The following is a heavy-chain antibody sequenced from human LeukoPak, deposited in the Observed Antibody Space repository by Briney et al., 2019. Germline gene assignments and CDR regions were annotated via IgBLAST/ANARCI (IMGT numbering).Heavy chain of an antibody. Sequence: SVKVSCKASGYTFTGYYMHWVRQAPGQGLEWMGGIIPIFGTANYAQKFQGRVTITADESTSTAYMELSSLRSEDTAVYYCAMGAVGGSSNHWGQGTLVTVSS. CDR3: AMGAVGGSSNH. D-gene: IGHD1-26*01. CDR1: GYTFTGYY. V-gene: IGHV1-69*13. CDR2: IIPIFGTA. J-gene: IGHJ5*02.